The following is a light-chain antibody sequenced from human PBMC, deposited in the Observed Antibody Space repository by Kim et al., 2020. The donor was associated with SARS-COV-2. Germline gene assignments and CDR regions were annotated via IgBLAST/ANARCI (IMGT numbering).Light chain of an antibody. CDR3: NSRDSSGNHPHWV. V-gene: IGLV3-19*01. CDR1: SLRSYY. Sequence: SELTQDPAVSVALGQTVRITCQGDSLRSYYASWYQQKPGQAPVLVIYGKNNRPSGIPDRFSGSSSGNTASLTITGAQAEDEADYYCNSRDSSGNHPHWVFGGGTQLTVL. CDR2: GKN. J-gene: IGLJ3*02.